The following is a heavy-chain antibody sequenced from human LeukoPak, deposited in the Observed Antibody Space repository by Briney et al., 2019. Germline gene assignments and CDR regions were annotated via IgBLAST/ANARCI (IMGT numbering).Heavy chain of an antibody. CDR1: GGSISSYY. J-gene: IGHJ4*02. Sequence: PSETLSLTCTVSGGSISSYYWSWIRQPPGKGLEWIGRIYTSGSTNYNPSLKSRVTMSVDTSKNQFSLKLSSVTAADTAVYYCARTMVRGVIVDFDYWGQGTLVTVSS. CDR2: IYTSGST. CDR3: ARTMVRGVIVDFDY. V-gene: IGHV4-4*07. D-gene: IGHD3-10*01.